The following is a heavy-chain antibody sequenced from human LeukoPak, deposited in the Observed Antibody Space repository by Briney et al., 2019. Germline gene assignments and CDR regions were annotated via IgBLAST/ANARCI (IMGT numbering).Heavy chain of an antibody. CDR2: IFYSGTT. J-gene: IGHJ4*02. CDR3: ARVSYYPPYYFDF. Sequence: SETLSLTCAVSGGSISHYYWSWIRQSPGKGLEWIGYIFYSGTTDYNPSLKSQVTFSVDTSKNQFSLKLSSVTAADTAVYYCARVSYYPPYYFDFWVQGTLVIVSS. V-gene: IGHV4-59*01. CDR1: GGSISHYY. D-gene: IGHD3-22*01.